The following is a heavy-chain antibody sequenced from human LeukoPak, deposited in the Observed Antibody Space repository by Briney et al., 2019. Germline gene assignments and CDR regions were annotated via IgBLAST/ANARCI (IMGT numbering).Heavy chain of an antibody. Sequence: SETLSLTCTVSGGSISSYYWSWIRQPPRKGLEWIGYIYYSGSTNYNPSLKSRVTISVDTSKNQFSLKLSSVTAADTAVYYCARTTTVRGTYYMDVWGKGTTVTISS. CDR1: GGSISSYY. D-gene: IGHD3-10*01. V-gene: IGHV4-59*01. CDR3: ARTTTVRGTYYMDV. CDR2: IYYSGST. J-gene: IGHJ6*03.